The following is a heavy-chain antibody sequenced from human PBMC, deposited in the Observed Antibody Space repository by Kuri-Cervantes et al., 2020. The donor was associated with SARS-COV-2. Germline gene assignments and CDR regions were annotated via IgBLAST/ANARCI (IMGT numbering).Heavy chain of an antibody. CDR2: INSDGSST. CDR3: ARDPGIVVVPAAIPGAFDI. CDR1: GFTFSSYW. V-gene: IGHV3-74*01. D-gene: IGHD2-2*01. Sequence: GGSLRLSCAASGFTFSSYWMHWVRQAPGKGLVWVSRINSDGSSTSYADSVKGRFTISRDNAKNTLYLQMNSLRAEDTAVYYCARDPGIVVVPAAIPGAFDIWGQGTMVTVSS. J-gene: IGHJ3*02.